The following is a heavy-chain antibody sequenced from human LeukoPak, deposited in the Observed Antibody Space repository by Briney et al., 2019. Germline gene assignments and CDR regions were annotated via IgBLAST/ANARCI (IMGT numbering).Heavy chain of an antibody. D-gene: IGHD1-26*01. CDR1: GYTLASYG. V-gene: IGHV1-24*01. CDR2: FDPEDGET. J-gene: IGHJ4*02. Sequence: ASVKVSCKASGYTLASYGISWVRQAPGKGLEWMGGFDPEDGETIYAQKFQGRVTMTEDTSTDTAYMELSSLRSEDTAVYYCATDEWELFGYWGQGTLVTVSS. CDR3: ATDEWELFGY.